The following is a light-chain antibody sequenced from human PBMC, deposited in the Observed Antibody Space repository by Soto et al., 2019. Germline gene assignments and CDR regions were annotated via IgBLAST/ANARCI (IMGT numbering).Light chain of an antibody. Sequence: QSALAQPASVSGSPGQSITISCTGTSSDVGGYNYVSWYQQHPGKAPKLMIYEVSNRPSGVSNRFSGSKSGNTASLTISGLQAEDEADYYCSSYTSRSPLHVVFGGGTQLTVL. CDR1: SSDVGGYNY. J-gene: IGLJ2*01. CDR3: SSYTSRSPLHVV. V-gene: IGLV2-14*01. CDR2: EVS.